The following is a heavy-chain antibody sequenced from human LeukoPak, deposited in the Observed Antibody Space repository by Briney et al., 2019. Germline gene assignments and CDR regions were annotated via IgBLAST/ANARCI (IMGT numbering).Heavy chain of an antibody. J-gene: IGHJ4*02. V-gene: IGHV4-30-4*01. CDR2: SNKNGGT. Sequence: SQTLSLTCTASSDSISSGDYYWRWIRQPAGKGLEFIVYSNKNGGTYYNPPLKSRVSISIDTSKNQFSLQLTSVTAADTAVYFCAREHKSYGDYPYYFDSWGQGTLVTVSS. D-gene: IGHD4-17*01. CDR3: AREHKSYGDYPYYFDS. CDR1: SDSISSGDYY.